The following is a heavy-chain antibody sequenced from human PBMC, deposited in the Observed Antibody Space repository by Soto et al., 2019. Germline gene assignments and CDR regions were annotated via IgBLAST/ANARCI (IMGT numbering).Heavy chain of an antibody. D-gene: IGHD6-6*01. CDR1: GGSISSYY. Sequence: QVQLQESGPGLVKPSETLSLTCAVSGGSISSYYWSWIRQPPGKGLEWIGYIDYRGTTNYKPSLKSQVTISEDTSNNQFPLKLSSVTAADTAVYYCARLTLSDSSRQFDPWGQGTLVTVSS. CDR2: IDYRGTT. J-gene: IGHJ5*02. V-gene: IGHV4-59*03. CDR3: ARLTLSDSSRQFDP.